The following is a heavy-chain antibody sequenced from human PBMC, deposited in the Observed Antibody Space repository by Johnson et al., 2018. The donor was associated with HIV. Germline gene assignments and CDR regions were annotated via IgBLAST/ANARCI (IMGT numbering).Heavy chain of an antibody. CDR3: ARPLGPPLWHDAFDI. CDR1: GFTFSSYA. V-gene: IGHV3-23*04. CDR2: ISGSGGST. J-gene: IGHJ3*02. Sequence: EVQLVESGGGLVQPGGSLRLSCAASGFTFSSYAMSWVRQAPGKGLEWVSGISGSGGSTYYADSVKGRFTISRDDSQNTLYLQMNSLRAEDTAVYYCARPLGPPLWHDAFDIWGQGTMVTVSS. D-gene: IGHD3-16*01.